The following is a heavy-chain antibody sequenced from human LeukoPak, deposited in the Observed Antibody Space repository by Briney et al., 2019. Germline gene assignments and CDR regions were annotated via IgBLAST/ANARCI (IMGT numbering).Heavy chain of an antibody. CDR2: IRSRTKGATT. V-gene: IGHV3-49*04. J-gene: IGHJ4*02. Sequence: PGGSLRLSCATPGFTFGDYPMNWVRQRPGKGLEWVGIIRSRTKGATTDYAASVKGRFTISRDDSKATVYLQMDSLKIEDTAVYYCSRDLGTTETGDDYWGQGTLVTVSS. CDR1: GFTFGDYP. CDR3: SRDLGTTETGDDY. D-gene: IGHD1-14*01.